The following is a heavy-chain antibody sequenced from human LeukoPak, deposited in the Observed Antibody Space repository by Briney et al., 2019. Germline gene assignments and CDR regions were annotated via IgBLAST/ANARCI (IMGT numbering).Heavy chain of an antibody. CDR1: GFTFSIYG. Sequence: GGSLRLSCVASGFTFSIYGMHWVRQAPGKGLEWVAAIAYDGSKTYFADSVKGRSTISRDNSRNTLYLQMNTLRAEDTAVYYCAKDSAHSYGSSHFYYGMDVWGQGTTVTVAS. CDR2: IAYDGSKT. CDR3: AKDSAHSYGSSHFYYGMDV. V-gene: IGHV3-30*18. J-gene: IGHJ6*02. D-gene: IGHD5-18*01.